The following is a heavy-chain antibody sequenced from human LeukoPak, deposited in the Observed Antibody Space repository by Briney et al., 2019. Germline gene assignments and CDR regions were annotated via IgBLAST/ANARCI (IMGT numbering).Heavy chain of an antibody. D-gene: IGHD3-16*01. CDR2: ISSNGGST. J-gene: IGHJ3*02. CDR1: GFTFSSYA. V-gene: IGHV3-64*01. Sequence: GGSLRLSCAASGFTFSSYARHWVRQAPGKGLEYVSAISSNGGSTYYANSVKGRFTISRDNSKNSLYLQMNSLRAEDTAVYYCARSVGDDCVWGTHRDAFDIWGQGTMVTVSS. CDR3: ARSVGDDCVWGTHRDAFDI.